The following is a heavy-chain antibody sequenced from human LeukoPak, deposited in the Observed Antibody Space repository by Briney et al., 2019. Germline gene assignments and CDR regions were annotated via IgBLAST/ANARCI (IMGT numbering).Heavy chain of an antibody. CDR1: GYTFTSYY. Sequence: ASVKVSCKASGYTFTSYYTHWVRQAPGQGLEWMGIINPSGGSTSYAQKFQGRVTMTRDMSTSTVYMELSSLRSEDTAVYYCARTELNHDAFDIWGQGTMVTVSS. V-gene: IGHV1-46*01. CDR2: INPSGGST. D-gene: IGHD1-14*01. CDR3: ARTELNHDAFDI. J-gene: IGHJ3*02.